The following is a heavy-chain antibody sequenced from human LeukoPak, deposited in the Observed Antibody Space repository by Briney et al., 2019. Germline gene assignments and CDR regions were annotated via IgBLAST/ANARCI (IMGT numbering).Heavy chain of an antibody. Sequence: ASVKVSCKASGYTFSSYDISWVRQAPGQGLEWMGWISAYNGNTNYAQKLQGRVTMTTDTSTSTAHMELRSLRSDDTAVYYCAVDSGSYYWDTQYYFDYWGQGTLVTVSS. CDR1: GYTFSSYD. CDR3: AVDSGSYYWDTQYYFDY. D-gene: IGHD1-26*01. J-gene: IGHJ4*02. V-gene: IGHV1-18*01. CDR2: ISAYNGNT.